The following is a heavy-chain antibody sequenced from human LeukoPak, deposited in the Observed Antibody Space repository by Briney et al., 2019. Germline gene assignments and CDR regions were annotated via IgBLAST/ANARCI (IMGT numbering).Heavy chain of an antibody. CDR1: GGSISSGGYS. CDR2: IYHSGST. V-gene: IGHV4-30-2*01. J-gene: IGHJ4*02. CDR3: ARGATVTTTLDY. Sequence: SETLSLTCTVSGGSISSGGYSWSWIRQPPGKGLEWIGYIYHSGSTYYNPSLKSRVTISVDRSKNQFSLKLSSVTAADTAVYYCARGATVTTTLDYWGQGTLVTASS. D-gene: IGHD4-17*01.